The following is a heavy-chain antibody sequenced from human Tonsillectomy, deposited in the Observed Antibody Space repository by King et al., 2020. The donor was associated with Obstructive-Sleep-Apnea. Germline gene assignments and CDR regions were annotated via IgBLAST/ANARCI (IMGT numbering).Heavy chain of an antibody. J-gene: IGHJ1*01. CDR3: ARLSEGYCSGGSCYSSAEYFQH. V-gene: IGHV4-59*08. Sequence: QLQESGPGLVKPSETLSLTCTVSGGSISSYYWSWIRQPPGKGLEWIGYIYYSGSTNYNPSLKSRVTISVDTSKNQFSLKLSSVTAADTAVYYCARLSEGYCSGGSCYSSAEYFQHWGHGTLVTVSS. CDR2: IYYSGST. D-gene: IGHD2-15*01. CDR1: GGSISSYY.